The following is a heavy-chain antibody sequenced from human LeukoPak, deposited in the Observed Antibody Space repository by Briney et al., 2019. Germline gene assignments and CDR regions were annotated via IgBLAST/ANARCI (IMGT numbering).Heavy chain of an antibody. Sequence: GGSLRLSCTVSGFTVSSNSMSWVRQAPGKGLEWVSFISNTAETHYSDSVKSRFTISRDSSKNNLYLQMNSLRAEDTAVYYCARRAGIYPHPYDYWGQGTLVTVSS. CDR3: ARRAGIYPHPYDY. CDR2: ISNTAET. V-gene: IGHV3-53*01. CDR1: GFTVSSNS. D-gene: IGHD1-14*01. J-gene: IGHJ4*02.